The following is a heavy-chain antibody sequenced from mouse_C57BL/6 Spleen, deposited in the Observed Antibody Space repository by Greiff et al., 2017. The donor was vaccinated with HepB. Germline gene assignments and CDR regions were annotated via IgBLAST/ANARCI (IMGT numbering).Heavy chain of an antibody. Sequence: VQLVESGAELAKPGASVKLSCKASGYTFTSYWMHWVKQRPGQGLEWIGYINPSSGYTKYNQKFKDKATLTADKSSSTAYMQLSSLTYEDSAVYYCARSKGNDGYWFAYWGQGTLVTVSA. V-gene: IGHV1-7*01. J-gene: IGHJ3*01. CDR1: GYTFTSYW. CDR2: INPSSGYT. CDR3: ARSKGNDGYWFAY. D-gene: IGHD2-3*01.